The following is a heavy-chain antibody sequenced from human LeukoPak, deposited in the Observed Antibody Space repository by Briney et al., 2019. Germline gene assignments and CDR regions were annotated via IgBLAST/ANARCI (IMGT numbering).Heavy chain of an antibody. D-gene: IGHD6-19*01. CDR3: ARVLARHSIGWTEAFDI. J-gene: IGHJ3*02. CDR1: GGSISSSSYY. CDR2: IYYSGST. Sequence: SETLSLTCTVSGGSISSSSYYWGWIRQPPGKGLEWIGSIYYSGSTYYNPSLKSRVTISVDTSKNQFSLKLSSVTAADTAVYYCARVLARHSIGWTEAFDIWGQGTMVTVSS. V-gene: IGHV4-39*07.